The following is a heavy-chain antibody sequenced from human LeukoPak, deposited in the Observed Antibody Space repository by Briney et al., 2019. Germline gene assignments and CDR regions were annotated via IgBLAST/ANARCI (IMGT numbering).Heavy chain of an antibody. CDR1: GFTFKNYG. Sequence: PGGSLRLSCATSGFTFKNYGMHWVRQAPGEGLEWVTFLDYTGNNQYYADSMKGRLTISRDNSKNTVFLQMNNLRLGDTAIYYCVKDVHYLGSYRESLDPWGQGTLVTVSS. J-gene: IGHJ5*02. CDR2: LDYTGNNQ. D-gene: IGHD3-10*01. CDR3: VKDVHYLGSYRESLDP. V-gene: IGHV3-30*02.